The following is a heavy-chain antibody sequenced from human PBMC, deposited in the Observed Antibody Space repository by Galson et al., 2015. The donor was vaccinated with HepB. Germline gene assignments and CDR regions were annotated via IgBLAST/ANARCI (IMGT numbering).Heavy chain of an antibody. Sequence: SLRLSCAASGFTFSDFQMSWIRQAPGKGLEWVSYISDRGTTKYYADSVKGRFTIPRDNAKNSLYLQMNSLRPEDTAVYYCARDARWFDPWGQGTLVIVSS. V-gene: IGHV3-11*01. J-gene: IGHJ5*02. CDR2: ISDRGTTK. CDR1: GFTFSDFQ. CDR3: ARDARWFDP.